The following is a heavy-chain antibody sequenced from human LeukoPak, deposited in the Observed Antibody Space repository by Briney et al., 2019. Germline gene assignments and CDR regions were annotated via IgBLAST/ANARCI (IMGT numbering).Heavy chain of an antibody. J-gene: IGHJ4*02. CDR1: GFTFSNYW. D-gene: IGHD2-15*01. Sequence: GGSLRLSCTASGFTFSNYWMHWVRQAPGKGLVWVARVTSEGSSTSYADSVKGRFTISRDNSKNTLYLQINSLRAEDTAVYYCARDSVVVVAATTGVDYWGQGTLVTVSS. CDR3: ARDSVVVVAATTGVDY. V-gene: IGHV3-74*01. CDR2: VTSEGSST.